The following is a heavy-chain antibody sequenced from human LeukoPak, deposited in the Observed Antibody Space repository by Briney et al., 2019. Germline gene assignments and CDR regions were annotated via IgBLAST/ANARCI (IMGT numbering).Heavy chain of an antibody. CDR2: IYYDGST. CDR1: GNSVSSTIHY. V-gene: IGHV4-39*01. Sequence: PSETLSLTCSVSGNSVSSTIHYWGWIRQPPGKGLEWIGSIYYDGSTYYSPSLKSRLTISVDTSKNQFSLKLSSVTAADTAVYYCARHDSFGIRKVRDYWGQGILVTVSS. CDR3: ARHDSFGIRKVRDY. J-gene: IGHJ4*02. D-gene: IGHD5-18*01.